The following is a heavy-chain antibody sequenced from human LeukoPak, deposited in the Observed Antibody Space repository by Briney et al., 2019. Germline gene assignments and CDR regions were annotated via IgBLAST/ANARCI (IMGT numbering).Heavy chain of an antibody. D-gene: IGHD6-13*01. Sequence: GGSLRLSCAASGFTFSSYIMNWVRQAPGKGLEWVSSISSSSSYIYYADSVKGRFTISRDNAKNSLYLQMNSLRAEDTAVYYCASRRGAGYSSSWYAGYWGQGTLVTVSS. CDR1: GFTFSSYI. V-gene: IGHV3-21*01. CDR2: ISSSSSYI. CDR3: ASRRGAGYSSSWYAGY. J-gene: IGHJ4*02.